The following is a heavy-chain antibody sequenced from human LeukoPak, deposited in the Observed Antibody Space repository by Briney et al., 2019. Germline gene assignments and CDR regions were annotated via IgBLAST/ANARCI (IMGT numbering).Heavy chain of an antibody. V-gene: IGHV3-21*05. CDR2: ISSGSSYT. J-gene: IGHJ4*02. D-gene: IGHD3-22*01. Sequence: GRSLRLSCAASGFTFGSYGMHWIRQAPGKGLEWVSYISSGSSYTNYADSVKGRFTISRDNAKNSLYLQMNSLRAEDTAVYYCARPYHDSSGYYNNFDYWGQGTLVTVSS. CDR3: ARPYHDSSGYYNNFDY. CDR1: GFTFGSYG.